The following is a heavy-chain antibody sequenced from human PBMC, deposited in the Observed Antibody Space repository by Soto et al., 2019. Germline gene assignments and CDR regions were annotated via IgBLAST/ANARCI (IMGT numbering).Heavy chain of an antibody. D-gene: IGHD7-27*01. Sequence: QVQLVQSGAEVKKPGASVKVSCKASGYTFTNLGISWVRQAPGQGHEWMGWISAYNGKTNYAQKFQGRGTMHAATSTSPASMEVRRLSCDDTAVYFCARVGTPIDYWGQGTLVTVSS. V-gene: IGHV1-18*01. CDR3: ARVGTPIDY. CDR1: GYTFTNLG. J-gene: IGHJ4*02. CDR2: ISAYNGKT.